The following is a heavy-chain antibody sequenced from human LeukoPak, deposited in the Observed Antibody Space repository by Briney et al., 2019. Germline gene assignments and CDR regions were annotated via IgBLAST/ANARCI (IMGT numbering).Heavy chain of an antibody. CDR1: GGSFSGYY. CDR3: ARAHITQGVVDGFDI. V-gene: IGHV4-34*09. Sequence: PSETLSLTCAVYGGSFSGYYWSWIRQHPGKGLEWIGYIYHSGSTYYNPSLKSRVIISVDTSKNQFSLKLSSVTAADTAVYYCARAHITQGVVDGFDIWGQGTMVTVSS. CDR2: IYHSGST. J-gene: IGHJ3*02. D-gene: IGHD3-10*01.